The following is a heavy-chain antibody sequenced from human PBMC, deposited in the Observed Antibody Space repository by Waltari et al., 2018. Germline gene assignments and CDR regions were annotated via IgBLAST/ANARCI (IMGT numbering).Heavy chain of an antibody. D-gene: IGHD5-12*01. CDR1: GGSISSYY. CDR2: IYYSGST. CDR3: ARGGYGDERALFDY. V-gene: IGHV4-59*01. Sequence: QVQLQESGPGLVKPSETLSLTCTVSGGSISSYYWSWIRQPPGKGLEWIGYIYYSGSTNYNPSLKSRVTISVDTSKNQFSLKLSSVTAADTAVYYCARGGYGDERALFDYWGQGTLVTVSS. J-gene: IGHJ4*02.